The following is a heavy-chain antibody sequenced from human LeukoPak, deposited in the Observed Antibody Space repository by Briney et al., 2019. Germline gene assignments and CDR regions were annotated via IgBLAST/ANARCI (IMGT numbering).Heavy chain of an antibody. J-gene: IGHJ4*02. CDR2: ISSSSSYI. CDR1: GFTFSIYS. CDR3: ARADSSGYYHPIN. V-gene: IGHV3-21*01. Sequence: GGSLRLSCAASGFTFSIYSMNWVRQAPGKGLEWVSSISSSSSYIYYADSVKGRFTISRDNAKNSLYLQMNSLRAEDTAVYYCARADSSGYYHPINWGQGTLVTVSS. D-gene: IGHD3-22*01.